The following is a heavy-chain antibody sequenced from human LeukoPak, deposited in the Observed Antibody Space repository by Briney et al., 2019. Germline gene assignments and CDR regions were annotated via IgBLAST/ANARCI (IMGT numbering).Heavy chain of an antibody. Sequence: GGSLRLSCAASGFIFSSYAMNWVRQAPGKGLEYVSAISSSNGDRTYYADSVKGRFTISRDNSKNTLYLQMGSLRAEDLAVYYCARMRSGYPLDYWGQGTLVTVSS. CDR2: ISSSNGDRT. D-gene: IGHD3-3*01. CDR1: GFIFSSYA. V-gene: IGHV3-64*02. J-gene: IGHJ4*02. CDR3: ARMRSGYPLDY.